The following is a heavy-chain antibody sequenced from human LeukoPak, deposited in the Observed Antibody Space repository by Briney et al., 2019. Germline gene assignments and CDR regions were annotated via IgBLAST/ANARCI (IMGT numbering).Heavy chain of an antibody. D-gene: IGHD1-26*01. CDR1: GYIFTGYY. CDR2: INPNSGGT. J-gene: IGHJ4*02. V-gene: IGHV1-2*02. Sequence: ASVKVSSKASGYIFTGYYMHWVRQAPGQGLEWMGWINPNSGGTNSAQKFQGRVTMTRDTSISTAYMELSRLTSDDTAVYYCARHPYSGSYHFDYWGQGTLVTVSS. CDR3: ARHPYSGSYHFDY.